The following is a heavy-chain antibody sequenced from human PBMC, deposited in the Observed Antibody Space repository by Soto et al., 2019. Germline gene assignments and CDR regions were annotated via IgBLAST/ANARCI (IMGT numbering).Heavy chain of an antibody. D-gene: IGHD3-16*01. J-gene: IGHJ6*02. Sequence: SETLSLTCTVSGGSISSGAYYWSWIRQPPGKGLEWIGYIYYSGSTYYNPSLKSRVSISVDTSKNQFSLKLSSVTAADTAVYYCASHDYAHYGMDVWGQGTTVT. V-gene: IGHV4-30-4*01. CDR3: ASHDYAHYGMDV. CDR2: IYYSGST. CDR1: GGSISSGAYY.